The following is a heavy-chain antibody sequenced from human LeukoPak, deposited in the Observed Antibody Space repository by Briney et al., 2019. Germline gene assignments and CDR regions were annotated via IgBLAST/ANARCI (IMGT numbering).Heavy chain of an antibody. J-gene: IGHJ4*02. CDR2: INPSGGST. CDR1: GYTLIELS. V-gene: IGHV1-46*01. CDR3: ARDHHPFMKLEAYYFDY. Sequence: ASVKVSCKVSGYTLIELSIHWVRQAPGQGLEWMGIINPSGGSTSYAQKFQGRVTMTRDMSTSTVYMELSSLRSEDTAVYYCARDHHPFMKLEAYYFDYWGQGTLVTVSS. D-gene: IGHD3-16*01.